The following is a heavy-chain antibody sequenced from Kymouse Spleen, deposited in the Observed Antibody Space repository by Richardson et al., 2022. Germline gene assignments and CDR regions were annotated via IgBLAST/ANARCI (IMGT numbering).Heavy chain of an antibody. CDR3: ARDRQLAYYYYYGMDV. Sequence: QVQLQESGPGLVKPSETLSLTCTVSGGSVSSGSYYWSWIRQPPGKGLEWIGYIYYSGSTNYNPSLKSRVTISVDTSKNQFSLKLSSVTAADTAVYYCARDRQLAYYYYYGMDVWGQGTTVTVSS. CDR2: IYYSGST. J-gene: IGHJ6*02. CDR1: GGSVSSGSYY. V-gene: IGHV4-61*01. D-gene: IGHD6-6*01.